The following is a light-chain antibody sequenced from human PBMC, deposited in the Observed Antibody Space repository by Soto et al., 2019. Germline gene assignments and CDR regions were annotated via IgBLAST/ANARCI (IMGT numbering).Light chain of an antibody. V-gene: IGKV1-5*03. CDR3: QQYHIYSWT. CDR2: KAS. J-gene: IGKJ1*01. CDR1: QSVTTW. Sequence: DIQMTQSPSTLSASVGDRVTITCRASQSVTTWLAWYQQKPGKAPKLLIYKASNLESGLPSRFTGSGSGTEFTLTISSLQSDDFATYYCQQYHIYSWTFGQGTKVDIK.